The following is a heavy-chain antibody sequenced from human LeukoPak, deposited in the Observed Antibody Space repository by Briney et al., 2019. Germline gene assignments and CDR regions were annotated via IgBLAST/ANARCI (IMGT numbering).Heavy chain of an antibody. J-gene: IGHJ6*03. CDR2: IYTSGST. CDR3: AREYSSSWYEYLYYYMDV. Sequence: SETLSLTCTFSGGSISSVSYYGSCIRQPAGKGLEWIGLIYTSGSTNYNPSLKSQTTISVDTSKNQFSLEMSSVTAADTAVPYCAREYSSSWYEYLYYYMDVWGKGNTVTISS. CDR1: GGSISSVSYY. D-gene: IGHD6-13*01. V-gene: IGHV4-61*02.